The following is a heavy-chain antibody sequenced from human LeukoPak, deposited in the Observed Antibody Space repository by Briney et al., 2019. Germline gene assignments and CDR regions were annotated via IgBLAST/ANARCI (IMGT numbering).Heavy chain of an antibody. J-gene: IGHJ4*02. Sequence: PGGSLRLSCAASGFTFNTNWMHWVRQAPGKGLVWVARVNREGTTTTYADSVKGRFTISRDNAKNTLYLQMNNLRAEDTAVYYCARDLDWILFDYWGQGTLVTVSS. CDR1: GFTFNTNW. CDR2: VNREGTTT. D-gene: IGHD3-9*01. V-gene: IGHV3-74*03. CDR3: ARDLDWILFDY.